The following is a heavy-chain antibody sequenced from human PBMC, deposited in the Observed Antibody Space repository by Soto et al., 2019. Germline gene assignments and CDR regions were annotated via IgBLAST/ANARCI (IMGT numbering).Heavy chain of an antibody. V-gene: IGHV4-34*01. CDR3: ARGLILWFGELSRRGGYYYYMDV. CDR1: GGSFSGYQ. J-gene: IGHJ6*03. CDR2: INDSGNT. D-gene: IGHD3-10*01. Sequence: QVQLQQWGAGLLKPSETLSLTCAVYGGSFSGYQWTWIRQTPGKGLEWIGEINDSGNTNYNPSLKSRVTVFPDTPKKQLSLKLSSVTAADTAVYFCARGLILWFGELSRRGGYYYYMDVWGKGTTVTVSS.